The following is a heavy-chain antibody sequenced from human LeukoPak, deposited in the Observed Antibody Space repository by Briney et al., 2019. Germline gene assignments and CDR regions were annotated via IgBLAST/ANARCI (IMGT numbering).Heavy chain of an antibody. V-gene: IGHV3-23*01. CDR1: GFTFNSYA. D-gene: IGHD1-26*01. J-gene: IGHJ4*02. CDR2: ISGSGGGT. Sequence: GGSLRPSCAASGFTFNSYAMSWVRQAPEKGLEWVATISGSGGGTYYADSVKGRFTISRDDSKNTLYLQMNSLRAEDTAVYYCAKDLGRYRNNYFDYWGQGTLVTVSS. CDR3: AKDLGRYRNNYFDY.